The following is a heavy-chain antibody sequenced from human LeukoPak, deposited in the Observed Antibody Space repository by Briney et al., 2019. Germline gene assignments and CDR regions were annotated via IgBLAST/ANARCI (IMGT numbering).Heavy chain of an antibody. J-gene: IGHJ4*02. CDR3: ARGGIQVSGIDVFDY. CDR1: GFTFIEYD. Sequence: GGSLRLSCAASGFTFIEYDMRWVRHDIGKGMEWVSAIGIRGDTHYSGSVKGRFTISRENAERSVYLQMNSLSAEDTAVYYCARGGIQVSGIDVFDYWAQGTLVTVSS. D-gene: IGHD6-19*01. CDR2: IGIRGDT. V-gene: IGHV3-13*01.